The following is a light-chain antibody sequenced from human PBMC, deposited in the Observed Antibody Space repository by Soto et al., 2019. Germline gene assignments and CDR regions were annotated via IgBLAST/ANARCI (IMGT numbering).Light chain of an antibody. CDR3: QQRMNWPLT. CDR2: DAS. J-gene: IGKJ5*01. CDR1: QTVSSY. Sequence: EILLTQSPSTLSLSPGERATLSCRASQTVSSYLLWYQQKPGQAPRLLIYDASNRPAGTPARFSGSGSETDFTLTISSLEPEDFEVYYCQQRMNWPLTFGQGTRLEIK. V-gene: IGKV3-11*01.